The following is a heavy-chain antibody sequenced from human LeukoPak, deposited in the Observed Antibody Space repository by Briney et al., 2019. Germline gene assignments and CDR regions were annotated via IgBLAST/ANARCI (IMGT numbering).Heavy chain of an antibody. CDR1: GTSISNNNW. CDR2: INHSGST. D-gene: IGHD3-22*01. CDR3: ARATYYYDSSGYRPLDY. Sequence: SETLSLTCAVSGTSISNNNWWNWVRQPPGKGLEWIGEINHSGSTNYNPSLKSRVTISVDTSKNQFSLKLSSVTAADTAVYYCARATYYYDSSGYRPLDYWGQETLVTVSS. V-gene: IGHV4-4*02. J-gene: IGHJ4*02.